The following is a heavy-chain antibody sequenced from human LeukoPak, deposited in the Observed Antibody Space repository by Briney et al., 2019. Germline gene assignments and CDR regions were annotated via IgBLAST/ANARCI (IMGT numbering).Heavy chain of an antibody. CDR3: AISGLGFGEFRGLDY. Sequence: GGTLRLSCAASGFNVSNNYMNWVRQAPGKGLEWVSVIFSSGPTYYADSVKGRFTISRDTSKNALYLQMNSLRAEDTAVYYCAISGLGFGEFRGLDYWGQGTLVTVSS. D-gene: IGHD3-10*01. J-gene: IGHJ4*02. CDR1: GFNVSNNY. CDR2: IFSSGPT. V-gene: IGHV3-53*01.